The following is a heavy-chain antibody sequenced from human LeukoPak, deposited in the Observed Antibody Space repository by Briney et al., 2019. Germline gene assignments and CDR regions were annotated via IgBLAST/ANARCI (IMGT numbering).Heavy chain of an antibody. CDR3: ARIGVDAFDI. CDR2: IRSTANGYAT. CDR1: GFTFSGSA. J-gene: IGHJ3*02. V-gene: IGHV3-73*01. Sequence: GGSLRLSCAASGFTFSGSALHWVRQASGKGLEWVGRIRSTANGYATAYAASVKGRFTISRDDSKNTAYLQMDSLKTEDTAVYYCARIGVDAFDIWGQGTMVTVSS.